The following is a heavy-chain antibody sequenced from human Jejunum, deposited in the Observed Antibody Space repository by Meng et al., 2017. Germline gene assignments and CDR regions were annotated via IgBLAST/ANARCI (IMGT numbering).Heavy chain of an antibody. CDR2: ISTSGGST. V-gene: IGHV3-23*01. J-gene: IGHJ4*02. D-gene: IGHD2-2*01. CDR1: RFTFSTYA. CDR3: AAGYCSGTSCYEAGY. Sequence: GGSLRLSCEASRFTFSTYAMSWVRQAPGKGLEWVSAISTSGGSTHYADSVKGRFTISRDNSKNTLYLQLNSLRAEDTAVYYCAAGYCSGTSCYEAGYWGQGTLVTVSS.